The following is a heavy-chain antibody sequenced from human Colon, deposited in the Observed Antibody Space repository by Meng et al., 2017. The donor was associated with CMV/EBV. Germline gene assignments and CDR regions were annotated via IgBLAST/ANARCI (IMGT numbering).Heavy chain of an antibody. J-gene: IGHJ4*01. Sequence: SETLSLTCSVSGDSVTSDGFYWSWIRQAPGKGLEWIGYVYYNGNTNYNASLQSRVTISLDMSTNQFSLRLTSVTAADTAVYYCATTTTAAGTFYLEYWGQGRLVTVSS. CDR2: VYYNGNT. D-gene: IGHD6-13*01. CDR1: GDSVTSDGFY. V-gene: IGHV4-61*08. CDR3: ATTTTAAGTFYLEY.